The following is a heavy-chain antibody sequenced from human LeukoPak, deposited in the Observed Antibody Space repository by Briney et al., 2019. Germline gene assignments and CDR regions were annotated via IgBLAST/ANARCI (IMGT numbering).Heavy chain of an antibody. CDR1: SGSISSSSYY. J-gene: IGHJ4*02. Sequence: SETLSLTCTVSSGSISSSSYYWGWIRQPPGKGLEWIGSIYYSGSTYYNPSLKSRVTISVDTSKNQFSLKLSSVTAADTAVYYCARGSDIYSYGPVFDYWGQGTLVTVSS. V-gene: IGHV4-39*01. CDR3: ARGSDIYSYGPVFDY. D-gene: IGHD5-18*01. CDR2: IYYSGST.